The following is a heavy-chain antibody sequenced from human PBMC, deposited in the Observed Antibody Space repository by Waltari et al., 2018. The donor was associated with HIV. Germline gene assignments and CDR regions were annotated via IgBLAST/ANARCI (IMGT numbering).Heavy chain of an antibody. CDR2: ISSSSSYI. J-gene: IGHJ3*02. CDR1: GFTFSSYS. D-gene: IGHD3-3*01. CDR3: ARDTSFWSSPDLDAFDI. V-gene: IGHV3-21*01. Sequence: EVQLVESGGGLVKPGGSLRLSCAASGFTFSSYSMNWVRQAPGKGLEWVSTISSSSSYIYYADSVKGRFTISRDNAKNSLYLQMNSLRAEDTAVYYCARDTSFWSSPDLDAFDIWGQGTMVTVFS.